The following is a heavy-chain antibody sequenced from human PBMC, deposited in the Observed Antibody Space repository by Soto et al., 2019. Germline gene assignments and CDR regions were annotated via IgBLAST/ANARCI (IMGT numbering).Heavy chain of an antibody. D-gene: IGHD6-6*01. Sequence: SQTLSLTCAISGDSVSTNIAAWSWIRQSPSRGLEWLGRTLYRSSKWYNEYAVSVKSRMTINPDTSKNQFSLQLNSVTPEDTAVYYCARDWGVAARPEWGVDYWGQGTLVTVSS. V-gene: IGHV6-1*01. J-gene: IGHJ4*02. CDR1: GDSVSTNIAA. CDR2: TLYRSSKWYN. CDR3: ARDWGVAARPEWGVDY.